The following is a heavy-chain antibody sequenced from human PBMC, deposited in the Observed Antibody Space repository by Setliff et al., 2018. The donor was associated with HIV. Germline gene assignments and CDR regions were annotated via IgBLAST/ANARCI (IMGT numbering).Heavy chain of an antibody. J-gene: IGHJ5*02. CDR3: ARSTVGAGTSFP. V-gene: IGHV4-59*11. CDR1: GDSINTHY. Sequence: SETLSLTCTVSGDSINTHYWSWIRQAPGKGLEWIGCISHSGNTNFNPSLNSRVTISVDASKNQFSLRLTSVTAADTAIYYCARSTVGAGTSFPWGRGILVTVSS. D-gene: IGHD1-26*01. CDR2: ISHSGNT.